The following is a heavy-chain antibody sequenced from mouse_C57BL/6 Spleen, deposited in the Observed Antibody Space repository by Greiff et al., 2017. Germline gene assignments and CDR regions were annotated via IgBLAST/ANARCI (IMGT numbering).Heavy chain of an antibody. V-gene: IGHV3-5*01. D-gene: IGHD6-5*01. CDR3: ARSLPYYFDY. Sequence: EVKLMESGPGLVKPSQTVFLTCPVTGISITTGYHRWSWLRQFPGNKLEWIGYIYYSGTITYNPSLTSRTTITRDTPKNQFFLEMNSLTAEDTATYYCARSLPYYFDYWGQGTTLTVSS. J-gene: IGHJ2*01. CDR2: IYYSGTI. CDR1: GISITTGYHR.